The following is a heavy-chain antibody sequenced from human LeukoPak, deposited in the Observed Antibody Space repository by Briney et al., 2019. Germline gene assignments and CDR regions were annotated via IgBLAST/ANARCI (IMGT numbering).Heavy chain of an antibody. CDR2: IKQDGSEK. J-gene: IGHJ4*02. Sequence: GGSLRLSCAASGLTFSTYWMAWVRQAPGKGLEWVANIKQDGSEKYYVDSVKGRFTISRDNAKKSLYLQMNSLRAEDTAVYYCARDNLGALDYWGQGTLVTVSS. V-gene: IGHV3-7*01. CDR1: GLTFSTYW. D-gene: IGHD1-26*01. CDR3: ARDNLGALDY.